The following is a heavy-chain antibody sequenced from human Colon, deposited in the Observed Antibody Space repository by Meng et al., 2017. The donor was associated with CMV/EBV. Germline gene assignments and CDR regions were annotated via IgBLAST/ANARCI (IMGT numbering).Heavy chain of an antibody. D-gene: IGHD1-1*01. V-gene: IGHV3-23*01. CDR3: AKGRRSTAPYYFNS. CDR1: GFAFRDYA. CDR2: INASGGTT. J-gene: IGHJ4*02. Sequence: GGSLRLSGAASGFAFRDYAMSWVGQAPGKGLEWVSTINASGGTTYYAAYVKGRFTISRDNSKNTLYLQLNSLRSEDTAVYYCAKGRRSTAPYYFNSWGQGTLVTVSS.